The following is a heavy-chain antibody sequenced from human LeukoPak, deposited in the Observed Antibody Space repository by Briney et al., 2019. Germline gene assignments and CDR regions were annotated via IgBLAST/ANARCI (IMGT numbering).Heavy chain of an antibody. V-gene: IGHV3-23*01. J-gene: IGHJ4*02. CDR2: ISGSGGST. CDR1: GFTVTDNY. Sequence: PGGSLRLSCAVSGFTVTDNYMSWVRQAPGKGLEWVSAISGSGGSTYYADSVKGRFTISRDNSKSTLFLQMNSLRAEDTAVYYCAKDPRVGSRVATPCHWGQGTLVTVSS. D-gene: IGHD5-24*01. CDR3: AKDPRVGSRVATPCH.